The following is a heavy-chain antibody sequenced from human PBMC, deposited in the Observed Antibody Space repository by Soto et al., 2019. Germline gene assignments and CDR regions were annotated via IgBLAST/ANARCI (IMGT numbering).Heavy chain of an antibody. CDR3: VRDRRIYYSDPHDEFVASDYEV. D-gene: IGHD3-22*01. V-gene: IGHV1-69*01. Sequence: QVQLIQSEAEVKKPGSSVRVSCTASGGIFGSHGFSWVRQAPGQRLEWVGGFIPIFRTLTYTEKFQDRVRIAADESTNTVYLDLSSLTSEDTAVYYCVRDRRIYYSDPHDEFVASDYEVWGQGTMVSVSS. J-gene: IGHJ3*01. CDR1: GGIFGSHG. CDR2: FIPIFRTL.